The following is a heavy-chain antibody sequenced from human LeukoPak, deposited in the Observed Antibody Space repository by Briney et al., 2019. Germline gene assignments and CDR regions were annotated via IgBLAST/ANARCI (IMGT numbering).Heavy chain of an antibody. Sequence: GRSLRLSCGASGFTFSSYSMHWVRQAPGKGLEWVAVISYDGSNKYYADSVKGRFTISRDNSKNTLYLQMNSLRAEDTAVYYCYGSGISQHDAFDIWGQGTMVTVSS. V-gene: IGHV3-30*04. CDR2: ISYDGSNK. D-gene: IGHD3-10*01. CDR1: GFTFSSYS. CDR3: YGSGISQHDAFDI. J-gene: IGHJ3*02.